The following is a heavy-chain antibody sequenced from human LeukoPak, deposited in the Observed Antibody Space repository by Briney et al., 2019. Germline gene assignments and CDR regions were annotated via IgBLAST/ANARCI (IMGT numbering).Heavy chain of an antibody. D-gene: IGHD3-22*01. CDR1: GGSFSGYY. V-gene: IGHV4-34*01. Sequence: PSETLSLTCAVYGGSFSGYYWSWNRQPPGKGLEWIGEINHSGSTNYNPSLKSRVTISVDTSKSQFSLKLSSVTAADTAVYYCARGRENESSGYPDAFDIWGQGTMVTVSS. CDR3: ARGRENESSGYPDAFDI. J-gene: IGHJ3*02. CDR2: INHSGST.